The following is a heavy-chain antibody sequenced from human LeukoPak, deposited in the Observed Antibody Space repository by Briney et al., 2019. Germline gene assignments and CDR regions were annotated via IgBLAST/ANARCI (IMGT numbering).Heavy chain of an antibody. CDR3: AKWGYYTDYAEAFDI. CDR1: GFTFSIYA. J-gene: IGHJ3*02. D-gene: IGHD4-11*01. V-gene: IGHV3-23*01. Sequence: GGSLRLSCAASGFTFSIYAMSWVRQAPGKGLEWVSTISGSGDYTYYADSVKGRFTISRDNSKNTLYLQMNSLRAEDTAVYYCAKWGYYTDYAEAFDIWGQGTMVTVSS. CDR2: ISGSGDYT.